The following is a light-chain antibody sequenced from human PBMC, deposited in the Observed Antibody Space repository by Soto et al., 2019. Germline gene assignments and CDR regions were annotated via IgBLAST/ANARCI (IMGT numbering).Light chain of an antibody. CDR1: SGNIVSNY. V-gene: IGLV6-57*01. J-gene: IGLJ2*01. CDR3: QSYDADILI. Sequence: NFMLSQPHSVSASPGKTVTISCTRSSGNIVSNYVQWYQQRPGRSPTTVIYEDDDRPSGVPDRFSGSIDTSFNSASLTISGLKTEDEADYYCQSYDADILIFGGGTKVTVL. CDR2: EDD.